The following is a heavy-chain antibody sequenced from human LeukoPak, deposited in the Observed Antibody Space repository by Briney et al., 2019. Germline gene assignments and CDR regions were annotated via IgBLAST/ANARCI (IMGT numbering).Heavy chain of an antibody. J-gene: IGHJ4*02. Sequence: SETLSLTCTVSGGSISSGGYYWNWIRQHPGKGLGWIGYIYYTGSTYYSPSLKSRVTISVDTSKNQFSLKLSSVTAADTAVYYCASNQLLPYYFDYWGQGTLVTVSS. D-gene: IGHD3-22*01. V-gene: IGHV4-31*03. CDR1: GGSISSGGYY. CDR2: IYYTGST. CDR3: ASNQLLPYYFDY.